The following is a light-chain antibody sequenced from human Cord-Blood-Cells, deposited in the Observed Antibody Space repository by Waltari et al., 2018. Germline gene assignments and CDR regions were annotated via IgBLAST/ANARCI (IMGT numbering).Light chain of an antibody. CDR3: QQYYSYPRT. Sequence: AIRMTQSPSSFSASTGDRVTITCRASQGISSYLAWYQQKPGKAPKLLIYAASTVQSGVPSRFSGSGSGTDFTLTISCLQSEDFATYYCQQYYSYPRTFGQGTKLEIK. CDR1: QGISSY. V-gene: IGKV1-8*01. J-gene: IGKJ2*01. CDR2: AAS.